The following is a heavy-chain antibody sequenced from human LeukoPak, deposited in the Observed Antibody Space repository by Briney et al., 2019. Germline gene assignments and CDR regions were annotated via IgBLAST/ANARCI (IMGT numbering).Heavy chain of an antibody. Sequence: SETLSFTCKVSGVSISSYYWSWIRQPPGKGLEWIGYIHDSGRTNYNPSLKSRVTISRDTSKNQFFLRLTSVTAADTAVYYCARDLALRGLIDYWGQGTLVTVSS. CDR1: GVSISSYY. CDR2: IHDSGRT. V-gene: IGHV4-59*01. D-gene: IGHD3-10*01. CDR3: ARDLALRGLIDY. J-gene: IGHJ4*02.